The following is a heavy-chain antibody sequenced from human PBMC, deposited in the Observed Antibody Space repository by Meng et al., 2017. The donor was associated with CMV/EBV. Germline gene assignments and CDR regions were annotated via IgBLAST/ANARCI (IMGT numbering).Heavy chain of an antibody. CDR2: INSDGSST. V-gene: IGHV3-74*01. D-gene: IGHD6-13*01. CDR3: AKRFSLQSLGSSWYVRDY. J-gene: IGHJ4*02. CDR1: DFTVSTYY. Sequence: GESLKISCVAFDFTVSTYYMSWVRQAPGKGLVWVSRINSDGSSTSYADSVKGRFTISRDNAKNTLYLQMNSLRAEDTAVYYCAKRFSLQSLGSSWYVRDYWGQGTLVTVSS.